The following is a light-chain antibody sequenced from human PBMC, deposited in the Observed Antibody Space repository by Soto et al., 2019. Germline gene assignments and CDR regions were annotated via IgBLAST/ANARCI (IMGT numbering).Light chain of an antibody. V-gene: IGKV1-5*01. CDR2: DAS. CDR1: QSISSW. CDR3: QQYNSYWP. J-gene: IGKJ1*01. Sequence: DIQMTQSPATLCASLGDIVTITCRASQSISSWLAWYQQKPGKAPKLLIYDASSLESGVPSRFSGSGSGTEFTLTISSLQPDDFATYYYQQYNSYWPFGPGTKVEIK.